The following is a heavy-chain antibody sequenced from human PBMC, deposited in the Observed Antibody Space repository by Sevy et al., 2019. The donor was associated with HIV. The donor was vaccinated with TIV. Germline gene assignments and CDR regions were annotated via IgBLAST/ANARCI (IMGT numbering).Heavy chain of an antibody. J-gene: IGHJ6*02. D-gene: IGHD4-17*01. CDR2: IYSGGDT. V-gene: IGHV3-53*01. CDR1: GFTVSSNY. Sequence: GGSLRLSCAASGFTVSSNYMSWVRQAPGKGLEWVSVIYSGGDTYYADSVKGRFIISRDNSKNTLYLQMNSLRAEDTAVYYCARYLDDYGDYQAVRGMDVWGQGTTVTVSS. CDR3: ARYLDDYGDYQAVRGMDV.